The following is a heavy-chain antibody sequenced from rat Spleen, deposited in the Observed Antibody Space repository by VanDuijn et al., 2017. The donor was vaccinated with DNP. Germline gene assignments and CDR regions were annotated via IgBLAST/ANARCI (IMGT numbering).Heavy chain of an antibody. J-gene: IGHJ4*01. D-gene: IGHD1-11*01. V-gene: IGHV5-17*01. CDR3: ASQNYGGSLMDA. Sequence: EVQLVESGGGLVQPGRSLKVSCAASGFTFSDYAMAWVRQAPKKGLEWVATIIYDGSSTYYRDSVKGRFTISRDNAKSTLYLQMDSLRSEDTATYYCASQNYGGSLMDAWGQGASVTVSS. CDR2: IIYDGSST. CDR1: GFTFSDYA.